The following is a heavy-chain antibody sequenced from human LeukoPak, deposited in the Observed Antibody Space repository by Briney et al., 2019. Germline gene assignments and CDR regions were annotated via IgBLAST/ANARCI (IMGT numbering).Heavy chain of an antibody. CDR1: GGSLRVYY. J-gene: IGHJ5*02. Sequence: SETLSLTCAVYGGSLRVYYWSGIRQPPGKGVEWIGEINHRGRTNYNPSLKRRVTISVETSKKQLSQKQSWVTAADTAVYYCARVPKLLWFGELLVPPRWFAPWGQGTLVTVSS. CDR2: INHRGRT. CDR3: ARVPKLLWFGELLVPPRWFAP. D-gene: IGHD3-10*01. V-gene: IGHV4-34*01.